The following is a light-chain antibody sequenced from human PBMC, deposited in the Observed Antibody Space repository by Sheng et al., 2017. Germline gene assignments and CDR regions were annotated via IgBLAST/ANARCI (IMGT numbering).Light chain of an antibody. CDR1: QSISSN. CDR3: QQYHNWPPMYT. Sequence: EIVMTQSPATLSVSPGERATLSCRASQSISSNLAWYQQKPGQAPRLLIYGALTRATGIPARFTGSGSGTEFTLTISSLQSEDFAVYYCQQYHNWPPMYTFGPGDRSWRS. V-gene: IGKV3-15*01. J-gene: IGKJ2*01. CDR2: GAL.